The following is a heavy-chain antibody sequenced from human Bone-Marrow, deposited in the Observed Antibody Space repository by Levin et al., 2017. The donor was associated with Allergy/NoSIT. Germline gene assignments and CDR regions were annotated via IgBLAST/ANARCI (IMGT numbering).Heavy chain of an antibody. D-gene: IGHD6-13*01. CDR2: IYYSGST. J-gene: IGHJ4*02. Sequence: SQTLSLTCTVSGGSISSYYWSWIRQPPGKGLEWIGYIYYSGSTNYNPSLKSRVTISVDTSKNQFSLKLSSVTAADTAVYYCARARSSWYRYYFDYWGQGTLVTVSS. CDR3: ARARSSWYRYYFDY. CDR1: GGSISSYY. V-gene: IGHV4-59*01.